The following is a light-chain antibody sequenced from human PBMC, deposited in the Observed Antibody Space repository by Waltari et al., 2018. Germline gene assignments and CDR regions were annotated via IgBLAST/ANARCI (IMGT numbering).Light chain of an antibody. J-gene: IGKJ3*01. Sequence: EIVLTQSPATLSLSPGERATLSCRASQSVSSYLAWYQQKPGQAPRLLIYDASNRSTGTPARFSGIGSGTDFTLTISSLEPEDFAVYYCQQRSNWPPLFTFGPGTKVDIK. CDR2: DAS. CDR3: QQRSNWPPLFT. CDR1: QSVSSY. V-gene: IGKV3-11*01.